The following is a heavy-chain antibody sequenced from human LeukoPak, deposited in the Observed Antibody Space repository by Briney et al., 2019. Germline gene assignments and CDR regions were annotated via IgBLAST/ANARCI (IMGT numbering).Heavy chain of an antibody. V-gene: IGHV7-4-1*02. CDR2: INTNTGNP. J-gene: IGHJ5*02. CDR1: GYTFTSYA. Sequence: GASVKVSCKASGYTFTSYAMNWVRQAPGQGLEWMGWINTNTGNPTYAQGFTGRFVFSLDTSVSTAYLQISSLKAEDTAVYYCASSNYDFWSGYYSRRLGPFDPWGQGTLVTVSS. D-gene: IGHD3-3*01. CDR3: ASSNYDFWSGYYSRRLGPFDP.